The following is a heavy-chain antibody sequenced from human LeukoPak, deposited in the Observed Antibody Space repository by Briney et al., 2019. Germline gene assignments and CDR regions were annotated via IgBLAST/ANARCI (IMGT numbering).Heavy chain of an antibody. CDR3: ASGTTYYYYMDV. J-gene: IGHJ6*03. CDR1: GYSISSGYY. D-gene: IGHD1-14*01. Sequence: SETLSLTCTVSGYSISSGYYWGWIRQPPGKGLEWIGSIYHSGSTNYNPSLKSRVTISVDTSKNQFSLKLSSVTAADTAVYYCASGTTYYYYMDVWGKGTTVTVSS. V-gene: IGHV4-38-2*02. CDR2: IYHSGST.